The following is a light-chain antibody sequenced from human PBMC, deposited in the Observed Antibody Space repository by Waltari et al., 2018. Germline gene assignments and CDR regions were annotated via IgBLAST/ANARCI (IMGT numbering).Light chain of an antibody. Sequence: EIVLTQSPVTLSLSPGERATFSCWATQSISCSSLAWYQQKPGQAPRLLIHGASSRATGVPDRFSGSGSGTDFTLTISRLEAEDFAVYYCQQYGDLPLTFGQGTRLEIK. CDR1: QSISCSS. CDR3: QQYGDLPLT. J-gene: IGKJ5*01. CDR2: GAS. V-gene: IGKV3-20*01.